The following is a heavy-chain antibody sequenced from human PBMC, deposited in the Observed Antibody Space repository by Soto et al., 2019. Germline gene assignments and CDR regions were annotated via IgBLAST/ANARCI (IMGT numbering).Heavy chain of an antibody. CDR2: LSAYNGDT. CDR3: ARWSAIVGGAEALDI. J-gene: IGHJ3*02. CDR1: GYTFINYG. Sequence: VQLVQSGPEVKKPGASVRVSCKASGYTFINYGITWVRQAPGQGLEWMGWLSAYNGDTSSSEKVQDRFTMTTDTSTNTVYMDLRSLRSDDTAVYYCARWSAIVGGAEALDIWGQGTMVIVSS. D-gene: IGHD1-26*01. V-gene: IGHV1-18*01.